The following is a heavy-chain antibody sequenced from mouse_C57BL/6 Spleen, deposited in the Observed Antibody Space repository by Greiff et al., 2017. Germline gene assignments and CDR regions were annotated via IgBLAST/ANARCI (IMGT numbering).Heavy chain of an antibody. CDR1: GYAFSSYW. V-gene: IGHV1-80*01. Sequence: VNVVESGAELVKPGASVKISCKASGYAFSSYWMNWVKQRPGKGLEWIGQIYPGDGDTNYNGKFKGKATLTADKSSSTAYMQLSSLTSEDSAVYFCARSDYGNYVDYWGQGTTLTVSS. CDR3: ARSDYGNYVDY. J-gene: IGHJ2*01. CDR2: IYPGDGDT. D-gene: IGHD2-1*01.